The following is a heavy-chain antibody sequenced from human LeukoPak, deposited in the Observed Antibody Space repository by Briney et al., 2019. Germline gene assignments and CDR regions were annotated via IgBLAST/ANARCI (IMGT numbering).Heavy chain of an antibody. D-gene: IGHD6-13*01. J-gene: IGHJ2*01. CDR3: ARYSSTWPYWYFDL. Sequence: SQTLSLTCAVSGGSIISGGYSWSWLRQPPGKGLEWIGYISHSGSTYYNPSLKSRVTISVDRSKNQFSLKLTSVTAADTAVYYCARYSSTWPYWYFDLWGRGTLVTVSS. CDR1: GGSIISGGYS. V-gene: IGHV4-30-2*01. CDR2: ISHSGST.